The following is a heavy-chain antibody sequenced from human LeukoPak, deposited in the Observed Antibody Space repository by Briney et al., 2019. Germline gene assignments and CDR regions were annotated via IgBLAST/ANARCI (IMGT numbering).Heavy chain of an antibody. J-gene: IGHJ4*02. V-gene: IGHV3-30*18. CDR3: TKDEAVTPTTAWSVYYFNY. Sequence: AGGSLRLSCAASGFTFSSYGMHWVRQAPGKGLEWVAVISYDGSNKYYADSVKGRFTISRDNSKNTLYLQMNSLRAEDTAMYYCTKDEAVTPTTAWSVYYFNYWGQGTLVTVSS. CDR2: ISYDGSNK. CDR1: GFTFSSYG. D-gene: IGHD4-17*01.